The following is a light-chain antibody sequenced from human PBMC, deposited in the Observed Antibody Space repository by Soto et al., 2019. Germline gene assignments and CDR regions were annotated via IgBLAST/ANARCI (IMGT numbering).Light chain of an antibody. CDR3: GAWDSRLSGYV. J-gene: IGLJ1*01. CDR1: SSNIGNNY. CDR2: DNN. V-gene: IGLV1-51*01. Sequence: QSVLTQPPSVSAAPGQKVTISCSGSSSNIGNNYVSWYQQLPGTAPKLLIHDNNKRPSGIPDRFSGSKSGTSATLGITGLQTGDEADYYCGAWDSRLSGYVFGTGTKVTVL.